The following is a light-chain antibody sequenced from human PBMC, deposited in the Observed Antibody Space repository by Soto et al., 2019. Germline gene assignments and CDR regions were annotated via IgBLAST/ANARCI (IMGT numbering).Light chain of an antibody. V-gene: IGLV1-47*02. CDR1: SSNIGSNY. Sequence: QSVLTQPPSASGTPGQRVTVSCSGSSSNIGSNYVYWYQQLPGTAPKLLIYDNNERPSGVPDRFSCSKSGTSASLAISGLRAEDEADYYVAIWDYSLSCPFCVFGPGTKVTV. CDR3: AIWDYSLSCPFCV. J-gene: IGLJ1*01. CDR2: DNN.